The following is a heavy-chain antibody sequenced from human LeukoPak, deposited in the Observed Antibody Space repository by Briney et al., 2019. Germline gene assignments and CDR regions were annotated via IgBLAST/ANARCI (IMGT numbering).Heavy chain of an antibody. D-gene: IGHD2-15*01. CDR1: GFTFSSYA. Sequence: GGSLRLSCAASGFTFSSYAMSGVRQAPGKGLEWVSAISGSGGSTYYADSVEGRFTISRGNSKTTLHLQMNSLRAEDTAVYYCAKPSTGIAVVVAATPAADFDYWGQGTLVTVSS. CDR3: AKPSTGIAVVVAATPAADFDY. CDR2: ISGSGGST. J-gene: IGHJ4*02. V-gene: IGHV3-23*01.